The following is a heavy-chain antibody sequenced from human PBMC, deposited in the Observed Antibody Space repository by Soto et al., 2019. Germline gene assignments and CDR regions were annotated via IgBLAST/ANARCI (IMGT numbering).Heavy chain of an antibody. Sequence: GGSLRLSCAVSGFTFSDYGMHWVRQAPGKGLEWVAVMSYAGTYKYYADSVKGRFTISRDLSGNTLFLQMNSLRAEDTAVYYCAREMVDCSSTSCRTNGMDVWGQGTTVTVSS. CDR1: GFTFSDYG. CDR3: AREMVDCSSTSCRTNGMDV. V-gene: IGHV3-30*03. CDR2: MSYAGTYK. J-gene: IGHJ6*02. D-gene: IGHD2-2*01.